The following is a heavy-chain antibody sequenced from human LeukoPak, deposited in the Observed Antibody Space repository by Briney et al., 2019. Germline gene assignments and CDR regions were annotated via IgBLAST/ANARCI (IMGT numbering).Heavy chain of an antibody. CDR2: ISGSGDNT. CDR3: AKVATRVGVHYMDV. V-gene: IGHV3-23*01. CDR1: GFTFSSHD. Sequence: LPGGSLRLSCLGSGFTFSSHDMDRVRQAPGKGLEWVSAISGSGDNTYYADSVKGRFTISRDNSKNTLYLQMNYLRAEDKALYSCAKVATRVGVHYMDVWGKGTTVTVSS. J-gene: IGHJ6*03. D-gene: IGHD2-15*01.